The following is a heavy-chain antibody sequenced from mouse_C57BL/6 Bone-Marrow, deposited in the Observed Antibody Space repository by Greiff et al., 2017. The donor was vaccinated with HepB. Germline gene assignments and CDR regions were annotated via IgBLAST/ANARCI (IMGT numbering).Heavy chain of an antibody. V-gene: IGHV2-2*01. CDR2: LWSGGST. CDR3: AGGDYSNYRYFDV. Sequence: VKLVESGPGLVQPSQSLSITCTVSGFSLTSYGVHWVRQSPGKGLEWLGVLWSGGSTDYNAAFISRLSISKDNSKSQVFFKMNSLQADDTAIYYCAGGDYSNYRYFDVWGTGTTVTVSS. CDR1: GFSLTSYG. D-gene: IGHD2-5*01. J-gene: IGHJ1*03.